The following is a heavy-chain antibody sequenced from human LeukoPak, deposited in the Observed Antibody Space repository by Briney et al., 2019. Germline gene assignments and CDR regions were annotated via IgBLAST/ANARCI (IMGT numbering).Heavy chain of an antibody. CDR3: AKDLRDYYDSSGPWGYFDY. D-gene: IGHD3-22*01. CDR2: ISGSGGST. CDR1: DFTVSNNY. Sequence: PGGSLRLSCAASDFTVSNNYMSWVRQAPGKGLEWVSAISGSGGSTYYADSVKGRFTISRDNSKNTLYLQMNSLRAEDTAVYYCAKDLRDYYDSSGPWGYFDYWGQGTLVTVSS. J-gene: IGHJ4*02. V-gene: IGHV3-23*01.